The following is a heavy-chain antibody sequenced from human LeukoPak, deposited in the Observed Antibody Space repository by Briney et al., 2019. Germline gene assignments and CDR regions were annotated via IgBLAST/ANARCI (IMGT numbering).Heavy chain of an antibody. J-gene: IGHJ4*02. V-gene: IGHV6-1*01. CDR3: ARGHARYCSGGSCFDY. D-gene: IGHD2-15*01. CDR1: GDSVSSNSAA. Sequence: SQTLSLTCAISGDSVSSNSAAWNWIRQSPWRGLEWLGRTYYRSKWYNDYAVSVKSRITINPDTSKNQFSLQLNSVTPEDTAVYYCARGHARYCSGGSCFDYWGQGTLVTVSS. CDR2: TYYRSKWYN.